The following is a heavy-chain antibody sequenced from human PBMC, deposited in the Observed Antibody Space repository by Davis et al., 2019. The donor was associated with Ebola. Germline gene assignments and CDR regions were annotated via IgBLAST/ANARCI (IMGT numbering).Heavy chain of an antibody. CDR1: GGSFSGYY. CDR2: INHSGST. J-gene: IGHJ4*02. Sequence: SETLSLTCAVYGGSFSGYYWSWIRQPPGKGLEWIGEINHSGSTNYNPSLKSRVTISVDTSKNQFSLKLSSVTAADTAVYYWARCGYYYDSSGYYAPWYFDDWGQGTLVTVSS. V-gene: IGHV4-34*01. CDR3: ARCGYYYDSSGYYAPWYFDD. D-gene: IGHD3-22*01.